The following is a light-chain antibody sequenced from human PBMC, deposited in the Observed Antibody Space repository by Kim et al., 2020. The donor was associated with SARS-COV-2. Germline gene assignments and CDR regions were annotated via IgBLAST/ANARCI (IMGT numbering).Light chain of an antibody. CDR3: QHRPDGPT. Sequence: EIVLTQSPATLSLSPGERATLSCRASQSVGSQIAWYQQKLGQAPRLLIYDVSKRATGIPARFSGSGSGTDFTLTISSLEPADFAVYYCQHRPDGPTFGQGTKVDIK. CDR1: QSVGSQ. V-gene: IGKV3-11*01. J-gene: IGKJ1*01. CDR2: DVS.